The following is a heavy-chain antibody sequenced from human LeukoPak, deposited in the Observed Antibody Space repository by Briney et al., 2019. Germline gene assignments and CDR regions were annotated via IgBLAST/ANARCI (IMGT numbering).Heavy chain of an antibody. Sequence: PGRSLRLSCAASGFTFSSYAIHRVRQAPGKGLEWVAVISYDGSIIYYADSVKGRFTISRDNSMNTLYLQMNSLRAEDTAVYYCARDGYKSLDCWGQGTLVTVSS. D-gene: IGHD5-24*01. CDR1: GFTFSSYA. J-gene: IGHJ4*02. V-gene: IGHV3-30-3*01. CDR3: ARDGYKSLDC. CDR2: ISYDGSII.